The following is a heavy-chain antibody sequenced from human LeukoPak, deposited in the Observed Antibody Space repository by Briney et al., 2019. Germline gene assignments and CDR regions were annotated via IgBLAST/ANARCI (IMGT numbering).Heavy chain of an antibody. CDR1: GYTFTGYY. D-gene: IGHD3-22*01. J-gene: IGHJ1*01. CDR2: INPNSGGT. V-gene: IGHV1-2*02. CDR3: ARERGAYDSSGYYQEDFQH. Sequence: ASVTVSCKASGYTFTGYYMHWVRQAPGQGLEWMGWINPNSGGTNYAQKFQGRVTMTRDTSISTAYMELSRLRSDDTAVYYCARERGAYDSSGYYQEDFQHWGQGTLVTVSS.